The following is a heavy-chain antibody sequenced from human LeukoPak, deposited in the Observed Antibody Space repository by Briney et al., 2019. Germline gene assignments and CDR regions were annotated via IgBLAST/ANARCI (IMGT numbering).Heavy chain of an antibody. D-gene: IGHD3-10*01. CDR2: INPNSGGT. CDR1: GYTFTGYY. V-gene: IGHV1-2*02. CDR3: ARGLRWFGELLGDY. J-gene: IGHJ4*02. Sequence: ASVKVSCKASGYTFTGYYMHWVRQAPGQGLEWMGWINPNSGGTNYAQKFQGRVTMTTDTSTSTAYMELRSLRSDDTAVYYCARGLRWFGELLGDYWGQGTLVTVFS.